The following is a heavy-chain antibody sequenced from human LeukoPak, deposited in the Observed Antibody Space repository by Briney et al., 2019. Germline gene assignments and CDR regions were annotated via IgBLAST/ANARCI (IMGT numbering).Heavy chain of an antibody. CDR1: GGSFSGYY. J-gene: IGHJ5*02. CDR3: ARGPQEGTGYNWFDP. Sequence: PSETLSLTCAVYGGSFSGYYWSWIRQPPGKGLEWIGEINHSGSTNYNPSLKSLVTISVDTSKNQFSLKLSSVTAADTAVYYCARGPQEGTGYNWFDPWGQGTLVTVSS. D-gene: IGHD1-1*01. CDR2: INHSGST. V-gene: IGHV4-34*01.